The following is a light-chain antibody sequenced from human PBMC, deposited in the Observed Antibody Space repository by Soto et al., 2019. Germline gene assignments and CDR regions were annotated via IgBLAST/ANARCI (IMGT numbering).Light chain of an antibody. CDR2: LEGSGSY. V-gene: IGLV4-60*03. CDR3: ETWDSNTV. Sequence: QSVLTQSSSASASLGSSVKLTCTLSSGHSSYIIAWHQQQPGKAPRYLMKLEGSGSYNKGSGVPDRFSGSSSGADRYLTISNLQSADEADYYCETWDSNTVFGGGTKLTVL. J-gene: IGLJ2*01. CDR1: SGHSSYI.